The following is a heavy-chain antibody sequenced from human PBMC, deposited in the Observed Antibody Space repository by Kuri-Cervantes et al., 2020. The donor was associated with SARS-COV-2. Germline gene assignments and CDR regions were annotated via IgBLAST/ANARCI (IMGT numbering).Heavy chain of an antibody. CDR1: GFTFSSYS. CDR3: ARDVLLWFREYKGKFDY. CDR2: ISSSGSTI. V-gene: IGHV3-48*04. J-gene: IGHJ4*02. Sequence: GESLKISCAASGFTFSSYSMNWIRQAPGKGLEWVPYISSSGSTIYYADSVKGRFTISRDNAKNSLYLQMNSLRAEDTAVYYCARDVLLWFREYKGKFDYWGQGTLVTVSS. D-gene: IGHD3-10*01.